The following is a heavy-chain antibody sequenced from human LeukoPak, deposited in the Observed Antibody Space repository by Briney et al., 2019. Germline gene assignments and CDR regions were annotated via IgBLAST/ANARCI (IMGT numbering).Heavy chain of an antibody. V-gene: IGHV4-39*01. CDR3: ARRPLKYNYYYGMDV. CDR2: IYYSGGT. CDR1: GGSISSSSYY. Sequence: PSETLSLTCTVSGGSISSSSYYWGWIRQPPGKGLEWIGSIYYSGGTYYNPSLKSRVTISVDTSKNQFSLKLSSVTAADTAVYYCARRPLKYNYYYGMDVWGQGTTVTVSS. J-gene: IGHJ6*02.